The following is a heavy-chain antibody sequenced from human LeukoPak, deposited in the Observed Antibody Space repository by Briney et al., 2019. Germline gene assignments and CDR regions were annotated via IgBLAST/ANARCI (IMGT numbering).Heavy chain of an antibody. V-gene: IGHV3-30*18. D-gene: IGHD3-16*01. J-gene: IGHJ4*02. CDR2: ITNDGSNK. CDR3: AKDPGQLFDGSWGASFAY. Sequence: PGRSLRLSCAASGFTFSSYSMQWVRQAPGKGLEWVALITNDGSNKYYTYSVKGRFTISRDNYENKLYLEMNSLRTEDTAVYYCAKDPGQLFDGSWGASFAYWGQGTLVTVSS. CDR1: GFTFSSYS.